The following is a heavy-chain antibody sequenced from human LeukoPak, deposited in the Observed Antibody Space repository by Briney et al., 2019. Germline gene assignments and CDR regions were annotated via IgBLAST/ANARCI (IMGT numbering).Heavy chain of an antibody. CDR2: ISYDGSNK. D-gene: IGHD6-13*01. CDR3: ARDTGYSSSWLFDY. V-gene: IGHV3-30-3*01. CDR1: GFTFSSYA. J-gene: IGHJ4*02. Sequence: GGSLRLSCAASGFTFSSYAIHWVRQAPGKGLEWVAVISYDGSNKYYADSVKGRFTISRDNSKNTLYLQMNSLRAEDTAVYYCARDTGYSSSWLFDYWGQGTLVTVSS.